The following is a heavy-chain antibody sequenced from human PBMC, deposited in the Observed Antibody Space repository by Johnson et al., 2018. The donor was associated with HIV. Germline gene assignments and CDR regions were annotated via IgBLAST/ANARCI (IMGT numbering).Heavy chain of an antibody. CDR2: INSDGSST. V-gene: IGHV3-74*01. D-gene: IGHD1-7*01. J-gene: IGHJ3*02. CDR1: EFTYSDFY. CDR3: AKDQWYNWNYVSPDAFDI. Sequence: VQLVESGGGVARPGGSLRLSCAASEFTYSDFYINWIRQPPGKGLVWVSRINSDGSSTSYADSVKGRFTISRDNAKNTLYLQMNSLRAEDTAVYYCAKDQWYNWNYVSPDAFDIWGQGTMVTVSS.